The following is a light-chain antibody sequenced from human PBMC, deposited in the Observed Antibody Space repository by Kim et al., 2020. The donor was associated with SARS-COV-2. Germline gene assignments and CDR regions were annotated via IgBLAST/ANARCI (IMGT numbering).Light chain of an antibody. CDR1: SGGVGGYNY. V-gene: IGLV2-14*03. Sequence: PGQRSTYSCPGTSGGVGGYNYVSWYQQHPGKAPKLMIYDVSNRPSGVSNRFSGSKSGNTASLTISGLQAEDEADYYCSSYTSSSTVFGGGTQLTVL. CDR3: SSYTSSSTV. CDR2: DVS. J-gene: IGLJ3*02.